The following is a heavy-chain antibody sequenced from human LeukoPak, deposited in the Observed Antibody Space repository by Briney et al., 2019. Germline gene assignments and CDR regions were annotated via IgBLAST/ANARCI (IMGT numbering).Heavy chain of an antibody. CDR1: GYRFTSYW. V-gene: IGHV5-51*01. Sequence: PGESLKLPWQGSGYRFTSYWIGWVRQMPGKGLGWMGIIYPGDSGTRYRPPFPRQVTISADKSISTAYLEWSSLKASDTAMYYCGRYRDYFDYWGQGTLVTVSS. CDR2: IYPGDSGT. CDR3: GRYRDYFDY. D-gene: IGHD3-16*02. J-gene: IGHJ4*02.